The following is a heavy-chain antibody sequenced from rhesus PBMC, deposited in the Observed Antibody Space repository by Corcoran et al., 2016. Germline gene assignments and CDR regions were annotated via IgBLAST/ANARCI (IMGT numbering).Heavy chain of an antibody. D-gene: IGHD1-44*02. Sequence: VQLQESGLGLVTPSETLSLTCAVSGAPFNIYWCSWCRHPPGKGVEGIGEMNGNNGNTNYNSDLKSRVDISKDASKSLFSLRLTSVTAADTAVYYCARPWEDMDVWGRGLLVTVSS. V-gene: IGHV4-80*01. CDR2: MNGNNGNT. CDR1: GAPFNIYW. J-gene: IGHJ5-2*02. CDR3: ARPWEDMDV.